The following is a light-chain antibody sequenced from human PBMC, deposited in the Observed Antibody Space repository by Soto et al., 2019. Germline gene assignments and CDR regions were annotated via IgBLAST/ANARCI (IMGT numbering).Light chain of an antibody. Sequence: ENVLTLSPGRLSLSPGERATLSCRASQTVARSSIAWYQQKVGQPPRLLIYGASGRATGVPDRISGSGSGTVFTLTIERVEAEDFAVYHCQQYATSPLTFGGGTTLEIK. CDR1: QTVARSS. CDR3: QQYATSPLT. CDR2: GAS. J-gene: IGKJ4*01. V-gene: IGKV3-20*01.